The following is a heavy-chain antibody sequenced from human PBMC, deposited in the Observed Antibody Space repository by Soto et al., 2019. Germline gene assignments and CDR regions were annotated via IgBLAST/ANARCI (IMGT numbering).Heavy chain of an antibody. D-gene: IGHD2-15*01. V-gene: IGHV4-30-4*01. CDR2: IYYSGST. J-gene: IGHJ5*02. CDR1: GGSISSGDYY. CDR3: ARDNPYCSGGSCSVNGWFDP. Sequence: PSETLSLTCTVSGGSISSGDYYWSWIRQPPGKGLEWIGYIYYSGSTYYNPSLKSRVTISVDTSKNQFSLKLSSVTAADTAVYYCARDNPYCSGGSCSVNGWFDPWGQGTLVTVSS.